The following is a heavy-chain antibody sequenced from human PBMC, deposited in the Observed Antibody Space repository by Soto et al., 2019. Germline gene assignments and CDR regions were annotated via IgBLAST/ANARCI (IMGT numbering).Heavy chain of an antibody. CDR1: GFTFSSYA. D-gene: IGHD3-22*01. J-gene: IGHJ4*02. CDR2: ISWNSGSI. Sequence: EVQLLESGGGLVQPGGSLRLSCAASGFTFSSYAMSWVRQAPGKGLEWVSAISWNSGSIGYADSVKGRFTISRDNAKNSLYLQMNSLRAEDTALYYCANYDSSGGFFDYWGQGTLVTVSS. V-gene: IGHV3-9*01. CDR3: ANYDSSGGFFDY.